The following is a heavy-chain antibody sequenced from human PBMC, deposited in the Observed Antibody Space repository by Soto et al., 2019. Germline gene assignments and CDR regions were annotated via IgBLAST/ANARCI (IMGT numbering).Heavy chain of an antibody. CDR3: ARQGTTVTTFYDY. V-gene: IGHV4-34*01. CDR1: GGSFSGDY. J-gene: IGHJ4*02. Sequence: SETLSLTCAVYGGSFSGDYWSWIRQPPGKGLEWIGEINHSGSANYNPSLKSRVTISVDTSKNQFSLKLSSVTAADTAVYYCARQGTTVTTFYDYWGQGTLVTVSS. D-gene: IGHD4-17*01. CDR2: INHSGSA.